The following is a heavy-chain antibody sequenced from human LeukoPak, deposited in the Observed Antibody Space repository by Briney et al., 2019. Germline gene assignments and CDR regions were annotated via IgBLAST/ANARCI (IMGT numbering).Heavy chain of an antibody. Sequence: SETLSLTCTVSGGSISSSSSFWGWIRQPPGKGLEWVGHIKNGGSPNYNPPLKSRVTISLDTSKNQFSLTVSSVTAADTAVYYCARLTWITDYWGQGTLVTVSS. V-gene: IGHV4-39*01. D-gene: IGHD5-12*01. J-gene: IGHJ4*02. CDR2: IKNGGSP. CDR3: ARLTWITDY. CDR1: GGSISSSSSF.